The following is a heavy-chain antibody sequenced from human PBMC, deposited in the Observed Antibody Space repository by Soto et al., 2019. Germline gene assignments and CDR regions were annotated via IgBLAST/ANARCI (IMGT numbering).Heavy chain of an antibody. J-gene: IGHJ5*02. D-gene: IGHD6-13*01. CDR3: ARYEINSSSWYDWFDP. CDR1: GGTXSSYA. CDR2: IIPIFCTA. Sequence: SXKVSYKASGGTXSSYAIRLVRQAPGQGLEWMGGIIPIFCTANYAQKFQGIVTITAEESTSTAYMELSILRSEYTAVYYCARYEINSSSWYDWFDPWGQGTLGTVSS. V-gene: IGHV1-69*13.